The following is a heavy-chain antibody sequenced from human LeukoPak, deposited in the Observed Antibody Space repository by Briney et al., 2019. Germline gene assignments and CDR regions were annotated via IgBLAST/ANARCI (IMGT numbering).Heavy chain of an antibody. CDR3: ARVLGGGCYYFDS. D-gene: IGHD3-16*01. CDR2: INPNSGGT. V-gene: IGHV1-2*02. Sequence: ASVKVSCKASGYTFTGYYMHWVRQAPGQGLEWMGWINPNSGGTNYAQKFQGRVTMTRDTSISTAYMELSRLRSDDTAVYYCARVLGGGCYYFDSGGREPRVPVS. CDR1: GYTFTGYY. J-gene: IGHJ4*02.